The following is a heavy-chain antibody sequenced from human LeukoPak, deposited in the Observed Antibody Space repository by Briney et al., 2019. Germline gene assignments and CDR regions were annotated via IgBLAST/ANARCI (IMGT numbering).Heavy chain of an antibody. V-gene: IGHV1-69*05. CDR1: GGTFSSYA. D-gene: IGHD3-3*01. Sequence: ASVKVSCKASGGTFSSYAISWVRQAPGQGLGWMGGIIPIFGTANYAQKFQGRVTITTDESTSTAYMELSSLRSEDTAVYYCARDLTINYDFWSGYYRPNWFDPWGQGTLVTVSS. J-gene: IGHJ5*02. CDR3: ARDLTINYDFWSGYYRPNWFDP. CDR2: IIPIFGTA.